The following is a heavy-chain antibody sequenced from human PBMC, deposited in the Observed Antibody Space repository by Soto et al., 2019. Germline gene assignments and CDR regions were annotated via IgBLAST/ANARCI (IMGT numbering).Heavy chain of an antibody. CDR3: ARDSGYYSSGSYYNSWFDP. D-gene: IGHD3-10*01. Sequence: QVPLVQSGAEVKKPGASVKVSCKASGYTFTGYYMHWVRQAPGQGLEWMGWINPNSGGTNYAQKFQGWVTMTRDTSISTAYMELSRLRSDDTAVYYCARDSGYYSSGSYYNSWFDPWGQGTLVTVSS. J-gene: IGHJ5*01. CDR2: INPNSGGT. V-gene: IGHV1-2*04. CDR1: GYTFTGYY.